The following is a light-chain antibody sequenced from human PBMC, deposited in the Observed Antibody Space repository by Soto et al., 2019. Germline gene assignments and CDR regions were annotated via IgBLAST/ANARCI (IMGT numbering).Light chain of an antibody. CDR2: HAS. V-gene: IGKV3-15*01. Sequence: EIVMTQSPATLSVSPGESASLSCRASQSVSNNLAWYRQQPGQAPRLLIYHASTRASGIPDRISGSGSGTEFTLTINSLQSEDFAIYYCQQFGSSIPHTFGQGTKLGIK. CDR1: QSVSNN. J-gene: IGKJ2*01. CDR3: QQFGSSIPHT.